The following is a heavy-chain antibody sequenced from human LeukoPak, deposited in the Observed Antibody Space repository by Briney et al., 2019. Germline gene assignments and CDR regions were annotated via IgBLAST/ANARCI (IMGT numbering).Heavy chain of an antibody. CDR2: IYYSGST. CDR3: VRDRGVYGTSWSTSYYGMDV. Sequence: PSETLSLTCTVSGGSISSYYWSWIRQPPGKGLEWIGYIYYSGSTNYNPSLKSRVTISVDTSRNQFSLKVSSVTAADTAVYYCVRDRGVYGTSWSTSYYGMDVWGRGTTVTVSS. V-gene: IGHV4-59*01. D-gene: IGHD6-13*01. CDR1: GGSISSYY. J-gene: IGHJ6*02.